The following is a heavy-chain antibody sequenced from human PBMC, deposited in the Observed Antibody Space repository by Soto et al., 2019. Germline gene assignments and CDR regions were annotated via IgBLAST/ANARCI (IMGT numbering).Heavy chain of an antibody. J-gene: IGHJ6*02. CDR3: ARGRGLSPQYYYYVMAV. CDR2: ISSSDIPI. V-gene: IGHV3-48*02. Sequence: VCLVCSWVSPGFTLTESILNCIRECAGNGLEWISYISSSDIPIYYADSVKGRFTISRDNAKNSLYLQMNSLRDEDTAVYYCARGRGLSPQYYYYVMAVGGQGTSLTVSS. CDR1: GFTLTESI.